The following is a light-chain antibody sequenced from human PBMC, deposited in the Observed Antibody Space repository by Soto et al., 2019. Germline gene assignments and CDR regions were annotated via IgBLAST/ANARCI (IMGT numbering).Light chain of an antibody. V-gene: IGLV2-14*01. CDR1: SSDVGSFNF. CDR2: EVS. CDR3: LSWTTRRALV. Sequence: QSALTQPASVSGAPGQSIAISCTGTSSDVGSFNFVSWYQQHPGNVPKLIIYEVSNRPSGVSSRFSGSKSGDTASLIISGLQAEDEADYYCLSWTTRRALVFGGGTKLTVL. J-gene: IGLJ2*01.